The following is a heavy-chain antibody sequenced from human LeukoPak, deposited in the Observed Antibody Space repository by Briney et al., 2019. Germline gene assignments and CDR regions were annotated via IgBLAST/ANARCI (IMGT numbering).Heavy chain of an antibody. Sequence: PSETLSLTCTVSGDSISSISYVWHWIRQPPGKVREWIGSIYYRGSTYYNASLKSRGTISVDTSKNQFSLKLNSVTAADTAVYFCARQVAVAGTGYFDYWGQGTLVTVSS. V-gene: IGHV4-39*01. D-gene: IGHD6-19*01. J-gene: IGHJ4*02. CDR3: ARQVAVAGTGYFDY. CDR2: IYYRGST. CDR1: GDSISSISYV.